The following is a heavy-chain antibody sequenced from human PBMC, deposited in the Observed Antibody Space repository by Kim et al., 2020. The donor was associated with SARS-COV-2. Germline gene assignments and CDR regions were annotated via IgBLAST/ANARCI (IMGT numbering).Heavy chain of an antibody. V-gene: IGHV3-30*01. J-gene: IGHJ3*02. CDR3: ARVPGLGAFDI. CDR2: K. D-gene: IGHD3-10*01. Sequence: KNNVDSVKGRFTISRDNSKNTLYLQMNSLRAEDTAVYYCARVPGLGAFDIWGQGTMVTVSS.